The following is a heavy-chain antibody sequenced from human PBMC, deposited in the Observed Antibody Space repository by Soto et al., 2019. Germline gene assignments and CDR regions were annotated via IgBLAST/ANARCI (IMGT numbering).Heavy chain of an antibody. CDR1: GGSISSSSNS. CDR3: GRQPGHCGSTACFGYYSVDV. J-gene: IGHJ6*02. Sequence: QLQLQESGPRLVKPSETLSLTCSVSGGSISSSSNSWAWIRQSPGKGLEWIGTIYLSASAHYNPSLEGRAAISADTPNNQLSLRLSSVTAADTAVYYCGRQPGHCGSTACFGYYSVDVWGQGTTVTVS. CDR2: IYLSASA. D-gene: IGHD2-2*01. V-gene: IGHV4-39*01.